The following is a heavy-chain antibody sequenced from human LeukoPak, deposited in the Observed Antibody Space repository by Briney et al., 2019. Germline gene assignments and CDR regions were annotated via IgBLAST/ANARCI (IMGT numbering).Heavy chain of an antibody. V-gene: IGHV4-59*01. Sequence: SETLSLTCTVSGGSLSSYFWTWIRQPPGKGLEWLGYIYYSGSTNYNPSLKSQVTISLDTSKNQFSLRLTSVTAADTAVYYCARNRVAGAPNFDYWGQGTLVTVFS. D-gene: IGHD1-26*01. J-gene: IGHJ4*02. CDR2: IYYSGST. CDR1: GGSLSSYF. CDR3: ARNRVAGAPNFDY.